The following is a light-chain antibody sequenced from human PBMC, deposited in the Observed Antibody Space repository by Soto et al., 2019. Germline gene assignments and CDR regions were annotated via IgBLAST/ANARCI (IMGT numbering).Light chain of an antibody. J-gene: IGLJ1*01. Sequence: QSALTQPASVSGSPGQSITISCTGTSSDVGGYNYVSWYHQHPGKAPKLMIYDVSKRPSGVSNRFSGSKSGNTPSLTISGLQAEDEADYSCSSSTSSSTAGFGTGTKLTVL. V-gene: IGLV2-14*01. CDR2: DVS. CDR1: SSDVGGYNY. CDR3: SSSTSSSTAG.